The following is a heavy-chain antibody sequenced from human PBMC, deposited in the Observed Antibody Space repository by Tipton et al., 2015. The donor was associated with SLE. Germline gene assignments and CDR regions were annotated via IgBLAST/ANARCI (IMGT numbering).Heavy chain of an antibody. V-gene: IGHV4-59*01. D-gene: IGHD6-13*01. J-gene: IGHJ5*02. Sequence: TLSLTRTVSGGFLTHYYWNWIRQSPGKGLAWIGYIFHSGGTNYNPSRKSRVTILVDTSKNQVSLRLSSVSAADTAIYYCARGASAAGTYLWGQGTLVTVSS. CDR1: GGFLTHYY. CDR3: ARGASAAGTYL. CDR2: IFHSGGT.